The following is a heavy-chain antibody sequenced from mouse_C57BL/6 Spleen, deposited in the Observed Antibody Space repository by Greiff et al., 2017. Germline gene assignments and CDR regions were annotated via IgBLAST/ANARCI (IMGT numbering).Heavy chain of an antibody. CDR3: AREDGNYYAMDY. Sequence: EVKVEESGPGLVKPSQSLSLTCSVTGYSITSGYYWNWIRQFPGNKLEWMGYISYDGSNNYNPSLKNRISITRDTSKNQFFLKLNSVTTEDTATYYCAREDGNYYAMDYWGQGTSVTVSS. CDR2: ISYDGSN. J-gene: IGHJ4*01. D-gene: IGHD2-1*01. CDR1: GYSITSGYY. V-gene: IGHV3-6*01.